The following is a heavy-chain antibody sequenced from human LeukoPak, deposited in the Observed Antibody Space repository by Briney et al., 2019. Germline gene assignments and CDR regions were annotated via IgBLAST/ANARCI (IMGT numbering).Heavy chain of an antibody. Sequence: SETLSLTCTVSGGSISSYYWSCIRQPPGKGLEGIGYIYYSGSTNYNPSLKSRVTISVDTSKNQFSLKLSSVTAADTAVYYCARARYSSGWFSLWGQGTLVTVSS. CDR2: IYYSGST. D-gene: IGHD6-19*01. CDR3: ARARYSSGWFSL. CDR1: GGSISSYY. J-gene: IGHJ4*02. V-gene: IGHV4-59*01.